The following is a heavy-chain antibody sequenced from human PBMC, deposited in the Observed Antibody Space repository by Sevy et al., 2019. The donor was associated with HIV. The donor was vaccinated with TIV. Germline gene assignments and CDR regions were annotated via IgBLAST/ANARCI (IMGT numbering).Heavy chain of an antibody. J-gene: IGHJ4*02. CDR2: ISGSGGST. CDR3: AKLSGFVAAAGTFDY. Sequence: GGSLRLSCAASGFTFSSYAMSWVRQAPGKGLEWVSAISGSGGSTYYADSVKGRFTISRANSKNTLYLQMNSLRAGDTAVYYCAKLSGFVAAAGTFDYWGQGTLVTVSS. CDR1: GFTFSSYA. V-gene: IGHV3-23*01. D-gene: IGHD6-13*01.